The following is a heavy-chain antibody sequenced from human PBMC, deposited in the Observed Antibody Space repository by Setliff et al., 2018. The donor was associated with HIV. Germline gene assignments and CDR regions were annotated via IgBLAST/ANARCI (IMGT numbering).Heavy chain of an antibody. CDR1: GFSISSRYY. V-gene: IGHV4-38-2*02. J-gene: IGHJ4*02. CDR3: ARDGYSSSWYVISGSFDY. D-gene: IGHD6-13*01. Sequence: PSETLSLTCDVSGFSISSRYYWGWIRQSPGKGLEWIGSIYHTGSTYYKPSLKSRVTISVDTSENQFSLKLSSVTAADTAVYYCARDGYSSSWYVISGSFDYWGQGILVTVSS. CDR2: IYHTGST.